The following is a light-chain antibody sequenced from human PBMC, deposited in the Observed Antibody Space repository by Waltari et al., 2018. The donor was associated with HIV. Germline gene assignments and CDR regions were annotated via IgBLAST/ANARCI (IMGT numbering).Light chain of an antibody. Sequence: SSVLTQPPSVSVAPGQTARITCGGNNIGTKSVHGYQQKPVQAPVLVVYDDSDRPSGIPERFSGSNSGNTATLTINRVEAGDEADYYCQVWDSSSAHVVFGGGTKLTVL. J-gene: IGLJ2*01. CDR2: DDS. CDR3: QVWDSSSAHVV. V-gene: IGLV3-21*02. CDR1: NIGTKS.